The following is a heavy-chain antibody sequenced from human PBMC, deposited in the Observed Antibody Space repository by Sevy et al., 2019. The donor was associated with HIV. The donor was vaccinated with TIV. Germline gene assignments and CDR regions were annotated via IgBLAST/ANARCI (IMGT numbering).Heavy chain of an antibody. CDR3: AKRGIVGATGGWFDP. CDR2: IYYSGST. V-gene: IGHV4-31*03. CDR1: GGSISSGGYY. D-gene: IGHD1-26*01. Sequence: SETLSLTCTVSGGSISSGGYYRSWIRQYPGKGLEWIGYIYYSGSTYYNPSLKSRVTISVDTSKNQFSLKLSSVTAADTAVYYCAKRGIVGATGGWFDPWGQGTLVTVSS. J-gene: IGHJ5*02.